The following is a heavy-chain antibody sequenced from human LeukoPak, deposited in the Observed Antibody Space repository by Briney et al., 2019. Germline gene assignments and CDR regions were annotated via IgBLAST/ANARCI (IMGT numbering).Heavy chain of an antibody. J-gene: IGHJ4*02. D-gene: IGHD3-10*01. CDR2: ISGTGSTI. Sequence: GGSLRLSCAASGFTFSDYYMSWIRQAPGRGLEWVSYISGTGSTIYYADSVKGRFTISRDNAKNSLYLQMSSLRGEDTAVYYCARGVGYGSGSYWGQGTLVTVSS. CDR1: GFTFSDYY. CDR3: ARGVGYGSGSY. V-gene: IGHV3-11*01.